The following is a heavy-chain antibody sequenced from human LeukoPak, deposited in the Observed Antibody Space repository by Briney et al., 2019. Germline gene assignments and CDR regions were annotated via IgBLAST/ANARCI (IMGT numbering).Heavy chain of an antibody. CDR1: GGSISSGNW. Sequence: SGTLSLTCAVSGGSISSGNWWSWVRQPPGKGLEWIGEIYHSGSTNYNPSLKSRVTISVDTSKNQFSLKVSSVTAADTAVYYCARRMEQMPTIGQSNWIDPWGQGTLVTVSS. D-gene: IGHD5-24*01. V-gene: IGHV4-4*02. J-gene: IGHJ5*02. CDR2: IYHSGST. CDR3: ARRMEQMPTIGQSNWIDP.